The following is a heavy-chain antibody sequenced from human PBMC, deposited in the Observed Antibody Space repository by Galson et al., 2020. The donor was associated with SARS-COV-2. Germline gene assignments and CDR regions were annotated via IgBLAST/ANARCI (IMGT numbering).Heavy chain of an antibody. CDR3: ARSTGIAVPGHYDYFGMDV. CDR1: GFSLSTSGFC. Sequence: VSGPTLVKPTQTLTLTCTFSGFSLSTSGFCVSWIRQPPGKALEWLARIDWDDDKYYTTSLKTRLTISKDTSKNQVVLTVTNMDPVDTATYFCARSTGIAVPGHYDYFGMDVWGQGTTVTVSS. CDR2: IDWDDDK. V-gene: IGHV2-70*11. J-gene: IGHJ6*02. D-gene: IGHD6-19*01.